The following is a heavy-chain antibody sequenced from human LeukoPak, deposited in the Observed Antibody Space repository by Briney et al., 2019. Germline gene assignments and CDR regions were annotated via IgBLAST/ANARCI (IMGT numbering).Heavy chain of an antibody. CDR3: ARDIRRGFDY. CDR1: GFTVSSIY. CDR2: IYSGGST. Sequence: PGGSLRLSCAASGFTVSSIYMRCVRQAPGKGLEWVSVIYSGGSTYYADSVKGRFTISRDNSKNTLYLQMNSLRAEDTAVYYCARDIRRGFDYWGQGTLVTVSS. V-gene: IGHV3-66*01. J-gene: IGHJ4*02. D-gene: IGHD3-10*01.